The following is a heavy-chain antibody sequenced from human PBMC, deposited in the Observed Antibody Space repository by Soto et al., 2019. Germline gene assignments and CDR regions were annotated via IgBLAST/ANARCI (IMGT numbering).Heavy chain of an antibody. Sequence: ASVKVSCKASGYTFTSYAMHWVRQAPGQRLEWMGWMNPNSGNTGYAQKFQGRVTMTRNTSISTAYMELSSLRSEDTAVYYCARGRRGIVATIHYYYYMDVWGKGTTVTVSS. CDR1: GYTFTSYA. CDR3: ARGRRGIVATIHYYYYMDV. V-gene: IGHV1-8*02. D-gene: IGHD5-12*01. J-gene: IGHJ6*03. CDR2: MNPNSGNT.